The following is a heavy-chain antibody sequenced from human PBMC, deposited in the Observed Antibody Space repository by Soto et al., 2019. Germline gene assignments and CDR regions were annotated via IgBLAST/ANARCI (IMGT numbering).Heavy chain of an antibody. V-gene: IGHV1-69*01. D-gene: IGHD6-19*01. Sequence: VNVYCKAAGSGMTIYRGGWVRKKKEQGLEWMGGIIPIFGTANYAQKFQGRVTITADESTSTAYMELSSLRSEDTAVYYCARGDSSGWPRYYYYYGMDVWVQGTTVIGSS. CDR2: IIPIFGTA. CDR1: GSGMTIYR. CDR3: ARGDSSGWPRYYYYYGMDV. J-gene: IGHJ6*02.